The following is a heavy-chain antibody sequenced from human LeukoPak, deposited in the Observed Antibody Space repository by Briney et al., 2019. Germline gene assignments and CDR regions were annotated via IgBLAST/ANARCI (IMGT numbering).Heavy chain of an antibody. Sequence: GGSLRLSCAASGFTFSSYAITWVRQAPGKGLEWVSAISGSGDSTYYADSVKGRFTISRDNSKNTLYLQMNSLRAEDTAVYYCAKDLRGSDYHYYMDVWGKGTTVTVSS. J-gene: IGHJ6*03. CDR1: GFTFSSYA. CDR3: AKDLRGSDYHYYMDV. V-gene: IGHV3-23*01. D-gene: IGHD3-16*01. CDR2: ISGSGDST.